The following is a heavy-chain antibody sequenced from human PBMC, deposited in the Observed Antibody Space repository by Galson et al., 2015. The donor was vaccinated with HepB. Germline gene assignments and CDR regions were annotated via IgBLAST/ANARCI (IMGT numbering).Heavy chain of an antibody. D-gene: IGHD2-2*01. Sequence: ETLSLTCTVSGGSISSDSYYWGWIRQPPGKGLEWIGTIYHSGSTYYNPSLKSRVTISADTSKNQFSLKLSSVTAAETAMYYCARTSYCSTTSCYFSGTYNFDNWGQGTLVTVSS. J-gene: IGHJ4*02. CDR3: ARTSYCSTTSCYFSGTYNFDN. V-gene: IGHV4-39*01. CDR2: IYHSGST. CDR1: GGSISSDSYY.